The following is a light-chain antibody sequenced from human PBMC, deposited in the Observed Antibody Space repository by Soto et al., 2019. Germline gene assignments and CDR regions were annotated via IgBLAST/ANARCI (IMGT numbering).Light chain of an antibody. CDR1: SSNIGSNT. CDR2: SSN. CDR3: AGWDDSLNGVV. J-gene: IGLJ2*01. Sequence: QPVLTQPPSASGTPGQRVTISCSGSSSNIGSNTVNWYQQLPGTAPKVLIYSSNQRPSGVPDRFSGSKSGTSASLAISGLQSEDEADYYCAGWDDSLNGVVFGGGTKLTVL. V-gene: IGLV1-44*01.